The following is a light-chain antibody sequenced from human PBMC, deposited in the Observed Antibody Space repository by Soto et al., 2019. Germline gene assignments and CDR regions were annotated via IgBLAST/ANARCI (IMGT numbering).Light chain of an antibody. V-gene: IGLV2-8*01. CDR3: SSYAGTDIVI. Sequence: QSVLTQPPSASGSPGQSVTISCTGTSSDVGGYNFVSWYQQHPGKAPKLIIYEVTQRPSGVPDRFSGSKSGNTASLAVSGLQGDDEADYYCSSYAGTDIVIFGGGTQLTVL. J-gene: IGLJ2*01. CDR2: EVT. CDR1: SSDVGGYNF.